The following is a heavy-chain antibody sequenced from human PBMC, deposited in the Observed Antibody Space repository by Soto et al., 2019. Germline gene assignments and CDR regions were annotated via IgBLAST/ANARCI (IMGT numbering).Heavy chain of an antibody. J-gene: IGHJ4*02. CDR1: GFTFSSYW. Sequence: HPGGSLRLSCGASGFTFSSYWMHWVRQAPGKGLVWVSRVNTDEIRTSYADSVKGRFTISRDNAKNTLYLQMNSLRAEYTAVYYCARVLNGQWYFDYWGQGTQVTVSS. CDR3: ARVLNGQWYFDY. CDR2: VNTDEIRT. D-gene: IGHD6-19*01. V-gene: IGHV3-74*01.